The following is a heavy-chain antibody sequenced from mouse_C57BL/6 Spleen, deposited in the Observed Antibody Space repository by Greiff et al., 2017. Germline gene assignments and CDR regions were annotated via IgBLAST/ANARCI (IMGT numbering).Heavy chain of an antibody. V-gene: IGHV1-50*01. D-gene: IGHD1-1*01. CDR3: ARRNYYGSRGDWYFDV. Sequence: QVQLQQSGAELVKPGASVKLSCKASGYTFTSYWMQWVKQRPGQGLEWIGEIDPSASYTNYNQKFKGKATLTVDTSSSTAYMQLSSLTSEDSAVYYCARRNYYGSRGDWYFDVWGTGTTVTVSS. CDR2: IDPSASYT. CDR1: GYTFTSYW. J-gene: IGHJ1*03.